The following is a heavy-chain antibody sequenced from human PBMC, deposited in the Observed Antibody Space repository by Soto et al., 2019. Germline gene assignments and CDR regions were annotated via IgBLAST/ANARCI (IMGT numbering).Heavy chain of an antibody. CDR1: GGSISGGNYY. V-gene: IGHV4-31*03. J-gene: IGHJ5*02. D-gene: IGHD3-22*01. CDR3: ARTSYDSSGTAADP. CDR2: IYYSGST. Sequence: QVQLQESGPGLVKPSQTLSLTCTVSGGSISGGNYYWSWIRQHPGKGLEWIGYIYYSGSTYYNPSLKSRVTISVDTSKNQCSLKLSSVTAADRAVYYWARTSYDSSGTAADPWGQGTLVTVSS.